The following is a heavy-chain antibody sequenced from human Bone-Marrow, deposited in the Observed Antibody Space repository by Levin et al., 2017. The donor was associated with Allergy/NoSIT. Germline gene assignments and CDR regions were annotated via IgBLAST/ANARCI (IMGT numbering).Heavy chain of an antibody. CDR3: ARYLEGYFDV. CDR1: GFEFVSYS. Sequence: GGSLRLSCAGSGFEFVSYSMNWVRQAPGKGLEWISYISTSSLTIFYADSVKGRFTVSRDNARNSLFLQMDSLRADDTALYYCARYLEGYFDVWGQGTPVTVSS. V-gene: IGHV3-48*04. D-gene: IGHD2/OR15-2a*01. CDR2: ISTSSLTI. J-gene: IGHJ4*02.